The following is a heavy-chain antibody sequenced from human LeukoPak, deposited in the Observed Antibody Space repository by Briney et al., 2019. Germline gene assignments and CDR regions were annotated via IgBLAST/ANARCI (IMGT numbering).Heavy chain of an antibody. CDR3: AKDRCSGGSCSNLESDY. J-gene: IGHJ4*02. CDR2: ITGTGAST. CDR1: GFTFSNYA. Sequence: PGGSLRLSCAASGFTFSNYAMSWVRQAPGKGLEWVSTITGTGASTYYADSVKGRFTISRDNSKNTLYLQMNSLRAEDTAVYYCAKDRCSGGSCSNLESDYWGQGTLVTVSS. D-gene: IGHD2-15*01. V-gene: IGHV3-23*01.